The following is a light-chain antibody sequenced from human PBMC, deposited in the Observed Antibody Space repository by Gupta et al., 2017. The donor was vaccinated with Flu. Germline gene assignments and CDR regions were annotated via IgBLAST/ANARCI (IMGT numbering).Light chain of an antibody. CDR2: EGD. V-gene: IGLV2-14*01. Sequence: QSALPQSAPVSASPGASITVSCTGTSSDVGGHKYVSWYQHHPGKAPKLIIFEGDNRPSGVSHRFSGSKSGNTAALTISGRQAEDEANYLCSSESTWSTVVFGGGTTVFVL. CDR1: SSDVGGHKY. J-gene: IGLJ2*01. CDR3: SSESTWSTVV.